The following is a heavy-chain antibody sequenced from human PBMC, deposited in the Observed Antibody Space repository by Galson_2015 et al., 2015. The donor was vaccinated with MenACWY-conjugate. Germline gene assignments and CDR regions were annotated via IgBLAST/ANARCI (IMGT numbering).Heavy chain of an antibody. CDR1: GFSLSTGGMC. Sequence: PALVKPTQTLTLTCNFSGFSLSTGGMCVTWIRQPPGKALEWLARIDWDNNKYYSTSLKTRLTISKDTAKNQVVLTVTNIDPVDTATYYCARLKRFTGYFYYYHIDVWGKGTAVTVSS. CDR2: IDWDNNK. CDR3: ARLKRFTGYFYYYHIDV. D-gene: IGHD2-8*02. V-gene: IGHV2-70*11. J-gene: IGHJ6*03.